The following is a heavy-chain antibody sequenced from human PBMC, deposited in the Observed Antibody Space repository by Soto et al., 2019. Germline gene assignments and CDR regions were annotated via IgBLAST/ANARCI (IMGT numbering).Heavy chain of an antibody. J-gene: IGHJ4*02. V-gene: IGHV2-5*02. CDR3: AHRNTYGDHGGYFDY. CDR1: GFSINTSGVG. Sequence: QITLKESGPTLVKPTQTLTLTCTFSGFSINTSGVGVGWIRQPPGKALAWLALIYWDDDKRYSPSLKSRLTITKDNSKNQVVLTMTNMDPVDTATYYCAHRNTYGDHGGYFDYWGQGILVTVSS. CDR2: IYWDDDK. D-gene: IGHD4-17*01.